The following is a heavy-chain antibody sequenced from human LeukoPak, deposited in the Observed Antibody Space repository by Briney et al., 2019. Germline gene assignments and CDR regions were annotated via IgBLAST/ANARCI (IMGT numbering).Heavy chain of an antibody. V-gene: IGHV4-61*01. D-gene: IGHD6-19*01. CDR1: GGSVSRGSYY. CDR2: IYYSGST. Sequence: PSETLSLTCTVSGGSVSRGSYYWSWIRQPPGKGLEWIGYIYYSGSTNYNPSLKSRVTISVDTSKNQFSLKLSSVTAADTAVYYCARRYSSGWFDYWGQGTLVTVSS. CDR3: ARRYSSGWFDY. J-gene: IGHJ4*02.